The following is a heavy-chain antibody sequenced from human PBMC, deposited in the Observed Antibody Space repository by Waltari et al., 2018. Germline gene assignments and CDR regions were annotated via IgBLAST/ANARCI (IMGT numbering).Heavy chain of an antibody. J-gene: IGHJ5*02. CDR1: GFTFSSYA. D-gene: IGHD3-3*01. Sequence: EVQLLESGGGLVQPGGSLRLSCAASGFTFSSYAMSWVRQAPGKGLEWVSAISGSGGSTYDADSVKGRFTISRDNSKNTLYLQMNSLRAEDTAVYYCAKVGYDFWSGYSRFDPWGQGTLVTVSS. CDR3: AKVGYDFWSGYSRFDP. V-gene: IGHV3-23*01. CDR2: ISGSGGST.